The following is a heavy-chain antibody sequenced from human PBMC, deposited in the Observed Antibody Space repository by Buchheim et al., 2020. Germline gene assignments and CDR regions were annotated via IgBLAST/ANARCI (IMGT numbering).Heavy chain of an antibody. CDR1: GGSISSSSYY. CDR3: ARQYQLLYGMYFDY. V-gene: IGHV4-39*01. Sequence: QLQLQESGPGLVKPSETLSLTCTVSGGSISSSSYYWGWIRQPPGKGLEWIGSIYSSGSTYYNPSLKSRVTISVDTSKNQFPLKLSSVTAADTAVYYCARQYQLLYGMYFDYWGQGTL. D-gene: IGHD2-2*02. CDR2: IYSSGST. J-gene: IGHJ4*02.